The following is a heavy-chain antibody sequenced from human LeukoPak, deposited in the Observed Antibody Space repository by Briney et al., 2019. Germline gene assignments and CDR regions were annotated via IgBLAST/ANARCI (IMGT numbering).Heavy chain of an antibody. CDR3: ARSVRREYYFDY. D-gene: IGHD3-10*01. CDR1: GFTVSSNH. V-gene: IGHV3-53*01. J-gene: IGHJ4*02. Sequence: GGSLRLSCAASGFTVSSNHMSWVRQAPGKGLEWVSVIYSGGSTYYADSMKGRFTISRDNSKNTLYLQMNSLRAEDTAVYYCARSVRREYYFDYWGQGTLVTVSS. CDR2: IYSGGST.